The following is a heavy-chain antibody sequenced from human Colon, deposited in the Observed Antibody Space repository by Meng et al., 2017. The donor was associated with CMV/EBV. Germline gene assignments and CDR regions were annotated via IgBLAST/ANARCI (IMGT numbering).Heavy chain of an antibody. V-gene: IGHV3-21*01. CDR3: ASTIVVEPAATTDY. Sequence: GGSLRLSCTATKLTFNTCNMNWVRQAPGKGLEWVSFISSSSREIYYADSVKGRFTISRDNAKNSLYLQMNSLRAEDSAVYYCASTIVVEPAATTDYWGQGTLVTVSS. J-gene: IGHJ4*02. CDR1: KLTFNTCN. CDR2: ISSSSREI. D-gene: IGHD2-2*01.